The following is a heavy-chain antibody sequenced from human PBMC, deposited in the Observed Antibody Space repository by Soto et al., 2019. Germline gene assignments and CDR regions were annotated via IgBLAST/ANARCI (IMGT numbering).Heavy chain of an antibody. CDR2: MNPNSGNT. D-gene: IGHD4-4*01. CDR3: ARFHTHYSKGYYYYGMDV. CDR1: GYTFTSYD. V-gene: IGHV1-8*01. J-gene: IGHJ6*02. Sequence: QVQLVQSGAEVKKPGASVKVSCKASGYTFTSYDINWVRQATGQGLEWMGWMNPNSGNTGYAQKFQGRVTMTRNTSISTAYMELSSLRSEDMAVYYCARFHTHYSKGYYYYGMDVWGQGTTVTVSS.